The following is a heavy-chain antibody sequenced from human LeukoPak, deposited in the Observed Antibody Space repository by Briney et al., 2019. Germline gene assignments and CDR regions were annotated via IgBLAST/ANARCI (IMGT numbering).Heavy chain of an antibody. CDR2: INPNSGGT. CDR3: ARPGGSFRDAFDI. CDR1: GYTFTGYY. Sequence: ASVKVSCKASGYTFTGYYMHWVRQAPGQGLEWMGWINPNSGGTNYAQKFQGRVTRTRDTSISTAYMELSRLRSDDTAVYYCARPGGSFRDAFDIWGQGTMVTVSS. V-gene: IGHV1-2*02. J-gene: IGHJ3*02. D-gene: IGHD1-26*01.